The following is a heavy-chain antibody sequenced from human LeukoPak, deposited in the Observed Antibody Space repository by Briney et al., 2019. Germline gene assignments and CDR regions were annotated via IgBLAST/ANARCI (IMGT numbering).Heavy chain of an antibody. D-gene: IGHD5-24*01. CDR2: ISSGSSYI. J-gene: IGHJ4*02. V-gene: IGHV3-21*01. Sequence: AGGSLRLSCAATGFTFSSHSMTWVRQTPGKGLEWVSSISSGSSYIYYADSVKGRFTISRDNAKNSLYLQMNSLRAEDTAVYYCARDFRTQLDGYSPPYHFDYWGQGTLVTVSS. CDR1: GFTFSSHS. CDR3: ARDFRTQLDGYSPPYHFDY.